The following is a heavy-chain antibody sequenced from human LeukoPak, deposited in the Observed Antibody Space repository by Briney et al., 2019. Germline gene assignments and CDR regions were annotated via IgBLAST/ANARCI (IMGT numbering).Heavy chain of an antibody. CDR2: IYHSGST. V-gene: IGHV4-38-2*01. CDR3: ARGDTSTWFS. D-gene: IGHD6-13*01. CDR1: GYSISSGYY. Sequence: SETLSLTCAVSGYSISSGYYWGWIRQPPGKGLEWIGSIYHSGSTYYNPSLKSRVTISVDTSKNQLSLRLSSVTAADTAVYYCARGDTSTWFSWGQGTLVTVSS. J-gene: IGHJ5*02.